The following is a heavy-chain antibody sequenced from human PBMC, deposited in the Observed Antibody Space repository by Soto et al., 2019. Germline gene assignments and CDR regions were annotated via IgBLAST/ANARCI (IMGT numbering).Heavy chain of an antibody. CDR1: GGSISSYC. J-gene: IGHJ4*02. Sequence: SETLSLTCTVSGGSISSYCWSWIRPRPGKGLEWIGHIHYSGSTNYHPSLKSRVTISVDTPKNQFSLKLSSVTAADTAEYYCASFGSTRFDYWGQGTLVTVSS. V-gene: IGHV4-59*01. CDR3: ASFGSTRFDY. CDR2: IHYSGST. D-gene: IGHD3-10*01.